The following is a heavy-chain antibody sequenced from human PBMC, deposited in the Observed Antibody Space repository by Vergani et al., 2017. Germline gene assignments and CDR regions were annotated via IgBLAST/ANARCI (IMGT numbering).Heavy chain of an antibody. D-gene: IGHD4-11*01. CDR3: ARVNTETNVHLYYYYYMDV. CDR1: GGFFTSYH. CDR2: IDHTGRP. Sequence: QVQLQQWGGGLLKPSETLSLTCVVNGGFFTSYHWTWIRQSPGGGLEWVGDIDHTGRPDYNPSLKSRLTMSVDKSRNQFSLTLNSVTATDTAIYFCARVNTETNVHLYYYYYMDVWGQGTAVTVS. J-gene: IGHJ6*03. V-gene: IGHV4-34*01.